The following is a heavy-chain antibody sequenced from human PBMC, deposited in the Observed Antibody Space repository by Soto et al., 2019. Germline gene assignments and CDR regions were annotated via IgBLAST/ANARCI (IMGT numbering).Heavy chain of an antibody. D-gene: IGHD4-17*01. V-gene: IGHV5-10-1*01. J-gene: IGHJ6*02. CDR3: ARHGGLRVGYYGMDV. CDR1: GYSFTSDW. CDR2: IDPSDSYT. Sequence: ESLQISCKGSGYSFTSDWISWVRQMPGKGLEWMGRIDPSDSYTNYSPSFQGHVTISADKSISTAYLQWSSLKASDTAMYYCARHGGLRVGYYGMDVWGQGTTVTVSS.